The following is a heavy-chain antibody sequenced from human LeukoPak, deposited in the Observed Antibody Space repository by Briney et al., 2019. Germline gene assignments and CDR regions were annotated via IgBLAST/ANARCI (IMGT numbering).Heavy chain of an antibody. CDR2: IYYSGST. CDR3: ARQLGDRLLFDY. D-gene: IGHD2-21*01. J-gene: IGHJ4*02. CDR1: GFFSTAYY. Sequence: TSETLSLTCTVSGFFSTAYYWGWIRQPPGKGLEWIGYIYYSGSTHYNSSLKSRVTISLDTSRNQFSLKLSSVTAADTAVYYCARQLGDRLLFDYWGQGTLVTVSS. V-gene: IGHV4-59*01.